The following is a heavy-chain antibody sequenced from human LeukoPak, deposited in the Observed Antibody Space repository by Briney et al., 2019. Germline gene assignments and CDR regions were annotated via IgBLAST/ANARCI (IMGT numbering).Heavy chain of an antibody. D-gene: IGHD2-15*01. CDR2: IYWDDDK. Sequence: SGPTLVNPTQTLTLTCTFSGFSLSTSGEGVGWIRRPPGKAREWLALIYWDDDKRYSPSLKSRLTITKDTSKNQVVLTMTNMDPVDTATYYCAHRRVANWFDPWGQGTLVTVSS. J-gene: IGHJ5*02. CDR1: GFSLSTSGEG. CDR3: AHRRVANWFDP. V-gene: IGHV2-5*02.